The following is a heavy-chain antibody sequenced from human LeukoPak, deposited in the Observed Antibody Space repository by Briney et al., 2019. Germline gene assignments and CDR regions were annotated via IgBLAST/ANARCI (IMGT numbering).Heavy chain of an antibody. V-gene: IGHV3-20*04. CDR2: INWNGGST. Sequence: GGSLRLSCAASGFMFADHGMTWVCQVPGKGLEWVSGINWNGGSTGYVDSVKGRFTISRDNAKNVLFLQMNNLRAEDTAFYYCARGEWDLRDWGQGTLVIVSS. CDR3: ARGEWDLRD. CDR1: GFMFADHG. D-gene: IGHD1-26*01. J-gene: IGHJ4*02.